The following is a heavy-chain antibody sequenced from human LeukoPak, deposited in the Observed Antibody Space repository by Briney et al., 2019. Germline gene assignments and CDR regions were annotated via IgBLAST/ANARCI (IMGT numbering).Heavy chain of an antibody. CDR1: GDSISVHY. Sequence: PSETLSLTCSVSGDSISVHYWWAWIRQPPGKGLEWIGYSYHSGTPTSYNPSLKSRATISIDASRNQFSLKLSSVTAADTAVYYCARDSRGGGPDFDYWGQGILVTVSS. CDR3: ARDSRGGGPDFDY. V-gene: IGHV4-59*11. J-gene: IGHJ4*02. D-gene: IGHD3-16*01. CDR2: SYHSGTPT.